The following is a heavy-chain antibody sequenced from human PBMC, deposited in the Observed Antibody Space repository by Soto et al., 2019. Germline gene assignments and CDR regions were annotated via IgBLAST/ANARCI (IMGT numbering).Heavy chain of an antibody. CDR3: ARDSRRGDDYYEQMGYFDY. D-gene: IGHD3-22*01. J-gene: IGHJ4*02. Sequence: GLSLRLSCAASGFTFSSYAMHWVLQAPGKGLEWVEVISYDGSNKYYADSVKGRFTISRDNSKNTLYLQMNSLRAEDTAVYYCARDSRRGDDYYEQMGYFDYWGQGTLVTVSS. CDR1: GFTFSSYA. V-gene: IGHV3-30-3*01. CDR2: ISYDGSNK.